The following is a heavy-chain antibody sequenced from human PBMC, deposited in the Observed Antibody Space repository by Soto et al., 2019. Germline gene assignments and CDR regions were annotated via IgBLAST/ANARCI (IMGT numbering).Heavy chain of an antibody. CDR2: INHSGST. CDR3: ARDSSYYYYYYGMDV. D-gene: IGHD6-6*01. J-gene: IGHJ6*02. Sequence: ETLSLTCAVYGGSFSGYYWSWIRQPPGKGLEWIGEINHSGSTNYNPSLKSRVTISVDTSKNQFSLKLSSVTAADTAVYYCARDSSYYYYYYGMDVWGQGTTVTV. CDR1: GGSFSGYY. V-gene: IGHV4-34*01.